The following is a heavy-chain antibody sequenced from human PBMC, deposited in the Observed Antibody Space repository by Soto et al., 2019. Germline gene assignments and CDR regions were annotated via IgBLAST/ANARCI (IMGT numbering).Heavy chain of an antibody. J-gene: IGHJ4*02. CDR1: GGTFSSYA. D-gene: IGHD6-6*01. V-gene: IGHV1-69*06. Sequence: QVQLVQSGAEVKKPGSSVKVSCKASGGTFSSYAISWVRQAPGQGPEWMGGIIPIFGTANYAQKFQGRVTITADKSTSTACMELSSLRSEDTAVYYCAGGKEYSSSQNLDYWGQGTLVTVSS. CDR3: AGGKEYSSSQNLDY. CDR2: IIPIFGTA.